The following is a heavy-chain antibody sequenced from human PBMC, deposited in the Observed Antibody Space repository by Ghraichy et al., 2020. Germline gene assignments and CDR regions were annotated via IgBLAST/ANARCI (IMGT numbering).Heavy chain of an antibody. D-gene: IGHD5-12*01. J-gene: IGHJ4*02. Sequence: GSLRLSCTVSGGSISSSSYYWGWIRQPPGKGLEWIGSIYYSGSTYYNPSLKSRVTISVDTSKNQFSLKLSSVTAADTAVYYCARQWLRSSGPIDYWGQGTLVTVSS. V-gene: IGHV4-39*01. CDR1: GGSISSSSYY. CDR2: IYYSGST. CDR3: ARQWLRSSGPIDY.